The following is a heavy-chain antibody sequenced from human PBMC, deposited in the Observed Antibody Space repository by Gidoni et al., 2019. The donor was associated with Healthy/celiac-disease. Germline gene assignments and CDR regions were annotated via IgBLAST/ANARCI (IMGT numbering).Heavy chain of an antibody. Sequence: HVQLVHPGASVPKPGSSFKVSCHASGNHCSSYAFPWVRQAPGQGLEWMGGIIPIFGTANDAQKFQGRVTITADESTSTAYMELSSLRSEDTDVYYCARDLVGVIAAYPPPVDAFDIWGQGTMVTVSS. CDR1: GNHCSSYA. D-gene: IGHD2-21*01. CDR3: ARDLVGVIAAYPPPVDAFDI. CDR2: IIPIFGTA. J-gene: IGHJ3*02. V-gene: IGHV1-69*01.